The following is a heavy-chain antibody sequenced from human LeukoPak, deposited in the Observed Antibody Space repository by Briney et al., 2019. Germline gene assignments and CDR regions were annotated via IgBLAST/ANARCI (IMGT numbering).Heavy chain of an antibody. D-gene: IGHD2-2*01. CDR2: ISSSGSTI. Sequence: GGPLRLSCAASGFTFSDYYMSWLRQAPGKGLEWVSYISSSGSTIYYADSVKGRFTISRDNAKNSLYLQMNSLRAEDTAVYYCARAVVPAAILGPYYYYYYYMDVWGKGTTVTISS. V-gene: IGHV3-11*01. CDR3: ARAVVPAAILGPYYYYYYYMDV. CDR1: GFTFSDYY. J-gene: IGHJ6*03.